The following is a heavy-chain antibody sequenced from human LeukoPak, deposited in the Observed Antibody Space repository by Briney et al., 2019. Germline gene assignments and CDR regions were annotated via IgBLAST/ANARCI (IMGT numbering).Heavy chain of an antibody. V-gene: IGHV1-2*02. J-gene: IGHJ4*02. CDR3: ARYSGSYHTYFDS. CDR2: INPNSGGT. CDR1: GYTFTGYY. D-gene: IGHD1-26*01. Sequence: ASVKVSCKASGYTFTGYYMHWVRQAPGQGLEWMGWINPNSGGTNYAQKFEGRVTMTRDTSTSTVDMKLSRLRSEDTAVYYCARYSGSYHTYFDSWGQGTLVTVSS.